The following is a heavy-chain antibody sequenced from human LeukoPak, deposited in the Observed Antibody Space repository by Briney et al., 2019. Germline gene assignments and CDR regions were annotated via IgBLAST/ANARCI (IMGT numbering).Heavy chain of an antibody. D-gene: IGHD2-21*02. J-gene: IGHJ4*02. CDR2: ISICSNYI. Sequence: GWSLRLSRTDSRFTFNTYSMNWVRQAPGKGLKWVSSISICSNYIYYADSLNGRFTISRDNARSSLYLQMSSLRVEDTAVYYCARLQGPYCGGDCYSPGTRSDYWGQGTLVTVSS. CDR3: ARLQGPYCGGDCYSPGTRSDY. V-gene: IGHV3-21*01. CDR1: RFTFNTYS.